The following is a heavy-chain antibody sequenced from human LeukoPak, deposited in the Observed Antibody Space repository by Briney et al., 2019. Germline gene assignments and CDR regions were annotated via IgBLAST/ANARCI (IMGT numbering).Heavy chain of an antibody. CDR1: GYTFTSYG. J-gene: IGHJ4*02. D-gene: IGHD3-22*01. V-gene: IGHV1-18*01. Sequence: ASVKVSCKASGYTFTSYGISCVRQAPGQGLEWMGWISAYNGNTNYAQKLQGRVTMTTDTSTSTAYMELRSLRSDDTAVYYCARLDYYDSSGYYYFDYWGQGTLVTVSS. CDR2: ISAYNGNT. CDR3: ARLDYYDSSGYYYFDY.